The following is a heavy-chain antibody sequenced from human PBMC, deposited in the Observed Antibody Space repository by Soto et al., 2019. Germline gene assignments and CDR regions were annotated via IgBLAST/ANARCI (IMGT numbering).Heavy chain of an antibody. D-gene: IGHD2-15*01. Sequence: GSLWLSSAGSGLTFGDSYMSWIRQAPGKGLEWLSYISPGSRYPAYADSVKGRFTISRDNAKRSLYLQMMSLTAEDTAIYYCVRGGGGGLFEPWGQGTMVTVSS. CDR3: VRGGGGGLFEP. J-gene: IGHJ5*02. CDR2: ISPGSRYP. CDR1: GLTFGDSY. V-gene: IGHV3-11*06.